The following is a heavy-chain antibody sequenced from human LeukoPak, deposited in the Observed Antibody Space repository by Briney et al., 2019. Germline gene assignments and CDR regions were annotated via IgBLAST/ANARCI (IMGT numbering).Heavy chain of an antibody. J-gene: IGHJ4*02. Sequence: PSETLSLTCTVSGGSISTSNYYWGWIRQPPGKGLEWIGNIFYSVSTYYSPSLRSRVTISLDTSRNQFSLKLSSVTAADTAVYYCARVWGRGSDHWGQGTLVTVSS. D-gene: IGHD3-16*01. CDR1: GGSISTSNYY. CDR3: ARVWGRGSDH. V-gene: IGHV4-39*07. CDR2: IFYSVST.